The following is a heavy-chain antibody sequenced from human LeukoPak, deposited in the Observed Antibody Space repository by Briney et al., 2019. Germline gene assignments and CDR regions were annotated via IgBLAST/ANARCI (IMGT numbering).Heavy chain of an antibody. CDR3: ARLYSSSSGRALDY. V-gene: IGHV3-48*04. D-gene: IGHD6-6*01. CDR1: GFTFSSYW. Sequence: GGSLRLSCAASGFTFSSYWMHWVRQAPGKGLEWVSYISSSGSNIYYADSVKGRFTISRDNAKNSLFLQMNSLRAEDTAVYYCARLYSSSSGRALDYWGQGTLVTVSS. CDR2: ISSSGSNI. J-gene: IGHJ4*02.